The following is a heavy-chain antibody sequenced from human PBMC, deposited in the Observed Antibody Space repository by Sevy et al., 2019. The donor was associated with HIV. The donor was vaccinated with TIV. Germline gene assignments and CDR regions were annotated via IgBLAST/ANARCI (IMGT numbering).Heavy chain of an antibody. J-gene: IGHJ5*02. V-gene: IGHV1-24*01. CDR3: ATNSRYFSGSTFYSAEGLFDP. CDR1: GYTLTELS. Sequence: ASVKVSCKVSGYTLTELSMHWVRQAPGKGLEWMGGFDPEDGETAYAQKFQGRVTVTEDTSTDTAYMELSSLRSEDTAVYYCATNSRYFSGSTFYSAEGLFDPWGQGTLVTVSS. D-gene: IGHD2-15*01. CDR2: FDPEDGET.